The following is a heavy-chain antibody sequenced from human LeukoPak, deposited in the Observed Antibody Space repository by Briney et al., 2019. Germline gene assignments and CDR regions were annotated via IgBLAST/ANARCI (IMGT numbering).Heavy chain of an antibody. CDR3: ARVQDFETRGYYLGY. V-gene: IGHV4-34*01. J-gene: IGHJ4*01. Sequence: PSETLSLTCAVYGGSFSDYYWNWIRQPPGKGLEWIGEINHSGSTNYNPSLKSRVTMSVDTFKNQFSLTLSSVTAADTAVYYCARVQDFETRGYYLGYGGHGTLVTVSS. CDR2: INHSGST. D-gene: IGHD3-3*01. CDR1: GGSFSDYY.